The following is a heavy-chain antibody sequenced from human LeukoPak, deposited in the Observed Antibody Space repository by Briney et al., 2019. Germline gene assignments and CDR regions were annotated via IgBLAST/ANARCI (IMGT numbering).Heavy chain of an antibody. J-gene: IGHJ4*02. D-gene: IGHD6-19*01. CDR2: VGNGGDGT. CDR3: AKVTTASSGRGSDY. CDR1: GFTISSYA. Sequence: GGSLRLSCAASGFTISSYAIAWVRQAPGKVLEWVSTVGNGGDGTYYADSVKGRLTISRDNSKNTLYLQMSSLRAEDTAVYYCAKVTTASSGRGSDYWGPGTLVTVSS. V-gene: IGHV3-23*01.